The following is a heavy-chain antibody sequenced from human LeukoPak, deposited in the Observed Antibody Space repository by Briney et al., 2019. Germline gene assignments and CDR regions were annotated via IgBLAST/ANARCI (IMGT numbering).Heavy chain of an antibody. V-gene: IGHV3-48*04. Sequence: GGSLRLSCAASGFIFSSYSMNWVRQAPGKGLEWVSGISWNSGSIGYADSVKGRFTISRDNAKSTLYLQMSSLRVEDTAVYYCARDGTYGRFDYWGLGNLVTVSS. J-gene: IGHJ4*02. CDR1: GFIFSSYS. CDR2: ISWNSGSI. CDR3: ARDGTYGRFDY. D-gene: IGHD2-21*01.